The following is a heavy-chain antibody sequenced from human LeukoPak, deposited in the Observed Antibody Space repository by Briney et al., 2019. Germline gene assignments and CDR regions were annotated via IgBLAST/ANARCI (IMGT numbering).Heavy chain of an antibody. CDR3: AKDQSGAIPAGYYGMDV. Sequence: GGSLRLSCAASGLSFSSYGMHWVRQAPGKGLEWVTVISYDGSNKYYADSVKGRFTISRDNPKNTLYLQMNSLRAEDTAVYYCAKDQSGAIPAGYYGMDVWGQGTTVTVSS. J-gene: IGHJ6*02. CDR1: GLSFSSYG. CDR2: ISYDGSNK. V-gene: IGHV3-30*18. D-gene: IGHD6-25*01.